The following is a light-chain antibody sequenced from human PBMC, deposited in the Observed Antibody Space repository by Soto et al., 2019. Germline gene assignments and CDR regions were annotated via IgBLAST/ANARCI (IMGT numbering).Light chain of an antibody. J-gene: IGKJ2*01. CDR1: QSIRTN. CDR3: QQYNNYLWDS. Sequence: IVMTQSPATLSVSPGARAILSCRASQSIRTNVAWYQQRPGQAPRVLIYGASTRAPGIPARFSASGSGTDFTLTISGLQSEDLGIYYCQQYNNYLWDSFGQGTKLEIK. V-gene: IGKV3-15*01. CDR2: GAS.